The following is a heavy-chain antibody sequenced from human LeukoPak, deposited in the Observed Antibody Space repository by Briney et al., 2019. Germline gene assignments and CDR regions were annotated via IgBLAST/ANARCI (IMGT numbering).Heavy chain of an antibody. CDR2: ISGSGGST. D-gene: IGHD4-17*01. CDR3: AKVLSVLDYGDYVD. CDR1: GFTLSSYD. J-gene: IGHJ4*02. V-gene: IGHV3-23*01. Sequence: GGSLRLSCAASGFTLSSYDMTWVRQAPGKGLEWVSGISGSGGSTYYADSVKGRFTISRDNSKNTLYLQMNSLRAEDTAVYYCAKVLSVLDYGDYVDWGQGTLVTVSS.